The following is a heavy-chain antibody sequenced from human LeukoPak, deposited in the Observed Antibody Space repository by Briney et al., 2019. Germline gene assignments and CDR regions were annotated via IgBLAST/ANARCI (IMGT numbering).Heavy chain of an antibody. V-gene: IGHV3-48*01. CDR2: ITGDSGTI. D-gene: IGHD2-15*01. J-gene: IGHJ4*02. CDR1: GCAFSSYA. CDR3: ARDRMGGSFDY. Sequence: GGSLRLSCAASGCAFSSYAMNWVRQAPGKGLEWVSFITGDSGTIYYVDSMKGRFTISRDNAKNSLYLQIDNLRAEDTAVYYCARDRMGGSFDYWGQGTPVTVSS.